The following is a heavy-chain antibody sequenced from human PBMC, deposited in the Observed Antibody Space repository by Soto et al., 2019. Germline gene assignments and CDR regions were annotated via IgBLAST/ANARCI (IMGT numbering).Heavy chain of an antibody. D-gene: IGHD4-17*01. J-gene: IGHJ3*02. CDR3: ARDGSYGDYEDAFDI. Sequence: EVQLVESGGGLVKPGGSLRLSCAASGFTFSSYSMNWVRQAPGKGLEWVSSISSSSSYIYHADSVKGRFTISRDNAKNSLYLQMNSLRAEDTAVYYCARDGSYGDYEDAFDIWGQGTMVTVSS. V-gene: IGHV3-21*01. CDR1: GFTFSSYS. CDR2: ISSSSSYI.